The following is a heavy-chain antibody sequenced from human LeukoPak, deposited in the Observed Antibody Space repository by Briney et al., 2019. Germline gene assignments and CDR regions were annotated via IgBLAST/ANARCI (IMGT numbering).Heavy chain of an antibody. J-gene: IGHJ5*02. CDR3: ARHAIVPAAIAWFDP. Sequence: KTSETLSLTCAVSGYPISSGYYWGWIRQPPGQGLEWIGSIYHSGSTYYNPSLKSRVTISVDTSKNQFSLKLSSVTAADTAVYYCARHAIVPAAIAWFDPWGQGTLVTVSS. CDR1: GYPISSGYY. CDR2: IYHSGST. D-gene: IGHD2-2*01. V-gene: IGHV4-38-2*01.